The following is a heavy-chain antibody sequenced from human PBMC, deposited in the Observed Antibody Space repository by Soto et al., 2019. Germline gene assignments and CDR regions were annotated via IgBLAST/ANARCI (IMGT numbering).Heavy chain of an antibody. D-gene: IGHD6-6*01. CDR3: ARDDRCWYSSSFRFDP. CDR2: TIPIFGTA. CDR1: GGTFSSYA. Sequence: QVQLVQSGAEVKKPGSSVKVSCKASGGTFSSYAISWVRQAPGQGLEWMGGTIPIFGTANYAQKFQRRSTITADESTSTGYMELGSLRSEDTAVYYCARDDRCWYSSSFRFDPWGQGTLVTVSS. V-gene: IGHV1-69*01. J-gene: IGHJ5*02.